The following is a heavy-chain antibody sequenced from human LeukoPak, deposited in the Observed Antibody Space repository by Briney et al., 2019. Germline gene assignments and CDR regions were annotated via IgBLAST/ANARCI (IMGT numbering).Heavy chain of an antibody. J-gene: IGHJ6*03. V-gene: IGHV3-20*04. CDR2: INWNGGST. D-gene: IGHD4-17*01. CDR3: ARGKPTTVTTDYYYYMDV. Sequence: PGGSLRHSCAASGFTFDDYGMSWVRQAPGKGLEWVSGINWNGGSTGYADSVKGRFTISRDNAKNSLYLQMNSLRAEDTALYYCARGKPTTVTTDYYYYMDVWGKGTTVTVSS. CDR1: GFTFDDYG.